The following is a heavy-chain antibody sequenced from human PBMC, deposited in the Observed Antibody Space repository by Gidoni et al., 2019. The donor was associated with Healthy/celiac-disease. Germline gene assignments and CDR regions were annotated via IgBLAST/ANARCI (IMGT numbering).Heavy chain of an antibody. Sequence: QVQLQQWGAGLLKPSETLSLTCAVYGGSFSGYYWSWIRQPPGKGLGWIGEINHSGSTNYNPSLKSRVTIAVDTSKNQFSLKLSSVTAADTAVYYCSRDPAVAGNHFDYWGHGTLVTVSS. CDR1: GGSFSGYY. J-gene: IGHJ4*01. CDR2: INHSGST. CDR3: SRDPAVAGNHFDY. D-gene: IGHD6-19*01. V-gene: IGHV4-34*01.